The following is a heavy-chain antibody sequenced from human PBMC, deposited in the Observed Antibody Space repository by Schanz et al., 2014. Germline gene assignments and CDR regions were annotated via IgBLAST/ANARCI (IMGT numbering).Heavy chain of an antibody. D-gene: IGHD1-26*01. CDR2: VWSDGNTK. J-gene: IGHJ6*02. Sequence: QVQLVESGGGVVRPGRSLRLSCATSGFTFSRFGMHWVRQAPGKGPEWVALVWSDGNTKYYVDSVKGRFTISRDNSMNTLHLQMDGLRVEDTAVYYCARDMTSMGESGLYYYGMDVWGQGTTATVSS. CDR3: ARDMTSMGESGLYYYGMDV. V-gene: IGHV3-33*01. CDR1: GFTFSRFG.